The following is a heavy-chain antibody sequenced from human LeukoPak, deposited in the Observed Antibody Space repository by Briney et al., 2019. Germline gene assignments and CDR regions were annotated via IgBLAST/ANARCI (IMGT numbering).Heavy chain of an antibody. CDR3: ARSKAYYDSSGYANDC. J-gene: IGHJ4*02. CDR1: GGSISSYY. Sequence: SETLSLTCAVSGGSISSYYWSWIRQPAGKGLEWIGRIYSSGSTNYDPSLKSRVTMSVDTSKNQFSLKLSSVTAADTAVYYCARSKAYYDSSGYANDCWGQGTLVTVSS. CDR2: IYSSGST. V-gene: IGHV4-4*07. D-gene: IGHD3-22*01.